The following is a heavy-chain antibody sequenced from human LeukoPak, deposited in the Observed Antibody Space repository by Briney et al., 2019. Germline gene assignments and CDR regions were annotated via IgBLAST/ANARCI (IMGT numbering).Heavy chain of an antibody. Sequence: PSETLSLTCTVSGGSISSSSYYWGWIRQPPGKGLEWIGEINHSGSTNYNPSLKSRVTISVDTSKNQFSLKLSSVTAADTAVYYCATSRLFYYGMDVWGQGTTVTVSS. CDR3: ATSRLFYYGMDV. CDR1: GGSISSSSYY. J-gene: IGHJ6*02. CDR2: INHSGST. V-gene: IGHV4-39*07. D-gene: IGHD2-15*01.